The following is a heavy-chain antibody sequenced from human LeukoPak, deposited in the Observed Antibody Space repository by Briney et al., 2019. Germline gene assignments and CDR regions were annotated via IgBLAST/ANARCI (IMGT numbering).Heavy chain of an antibody. CDR1: GFAFGSYA. V-gene: IGHV3-23*01. CDR2: ISAGGGST. CDR3: ARLSGGNSDRSAY. Sequence: PGGSLRLSCVASGFAFGSYAMSWVRQAPGQGLEWVSGISAGGGSTYYKDSVKGQFIISRDNSKNTLFLQMNNLRAEDTAIFYCARLSGGNSDRSAYWGQGALVTVSS. D-gene: IGHD4-23*01. J-gene: IGHJ4*02.